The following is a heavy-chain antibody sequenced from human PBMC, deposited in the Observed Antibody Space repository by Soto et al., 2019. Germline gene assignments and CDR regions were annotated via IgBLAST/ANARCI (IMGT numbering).Heavy chain of an antibody. CDR3: ARALEEQLGGPNWFDP. V-gene: IGHV1-18*01. CDR2: ISAYNGNT. Sequence: ASVKVSCKASGYTFTSYGISWVRQAPGQGLEWMGWISAYNGNTNYAQKLQGRVTMTTDTSTSTAYMELGSLRSDDTAVYYCARALEEQLGGPNWFDPWGQGTLVTVSS. D-gene: IGHD6-6*01. J-gene: IGHJ5*02. CDR1: GYTFTSYG.